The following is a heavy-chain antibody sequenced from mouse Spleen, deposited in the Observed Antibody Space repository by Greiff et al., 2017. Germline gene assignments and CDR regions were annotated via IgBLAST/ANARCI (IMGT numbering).Heavy chain of an antibody. D-gene: IGHD2-14*01. CDR3: ARRRYDYFDY. CDR2: IDPSDSYT. J-gene: IGHJ2*01. V-gene: IGHV1-50*01. Sequence: QVQLKESGAELVKPGASVKLSCKASGYTFTSYWMQWVKQRPGQGLEWIGEIDPSDSYTNYNQKFKGKATLTVDTSSSTAYMQLSSLTSEDSAVYYCARRRYDYFDYWGQGTTLTVSS. CDR1: GYTFTSYW.